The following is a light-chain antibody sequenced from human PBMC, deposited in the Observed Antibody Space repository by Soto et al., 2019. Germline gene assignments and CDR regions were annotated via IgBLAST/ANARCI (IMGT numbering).Light chain of an antibody. CDR2: GAS. Sequence: EFVLTQSPGTLSLSPGERATLSCRASQTVRNNYLAWYQQKPGQAPRLLTYGASSRATGIPDRFSGSGSGTDFTLTISRLEPEDFAVYYCQQYGSSPRITFGQGTRLEIK. V-gene: IGKV3-20*01. CDR3: QQYGSSPRIT. CDR1: QTVRNNY. J-gene: IGKJ5*01.